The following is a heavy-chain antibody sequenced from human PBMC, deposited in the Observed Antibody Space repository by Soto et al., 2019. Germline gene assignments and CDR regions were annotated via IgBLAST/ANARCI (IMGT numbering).Heavy chain of an antibody. V-gene: IGHV4-39*01. J-gene: IGHJ4*02. CDR2: IYYSGST. D-gene: IGHD3-3*01. CDR1: GGSISSSSYY. CDR3: ARLGSRITIFGVVPPPYFDY. Sequence: SETLSLTCTVSGGSISSSSYYWGWIRQPPGKGLEWIGSIYYSGSTYYNPSLKSRVTISVDTSKNQFSLKLSSVTAADTAVYYCARLGSRITIFGVVPPPYFDYWGQGTLVTVSS.